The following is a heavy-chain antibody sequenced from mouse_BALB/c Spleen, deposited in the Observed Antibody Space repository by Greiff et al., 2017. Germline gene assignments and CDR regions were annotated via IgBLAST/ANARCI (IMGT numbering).Heavy chain of an antibody. CDR3: ASAITTVVAYYYAMDY. CDR1: GFSLTGYG. Sequence: VQLQESGPGLVAPSQSLSITCTVSGFSLTGYGVNWVRQPPGKGLEWLGMIWGDGSTDYNSALKSRLSISKDNSKSQVFLKMNSLQTDDTARYYCASAITTVVAYYYAMDYWGQGTSVTVSS. CDR2: IWGDGST. D-gene: IGHD1-1*01. J-gene: IGHJ4*01. V-gene: IGHV2-6-7*01.